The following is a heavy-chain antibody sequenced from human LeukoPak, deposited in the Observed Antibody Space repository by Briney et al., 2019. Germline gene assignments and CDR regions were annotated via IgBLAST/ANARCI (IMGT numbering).Heavy chain of an antibody. D-gene: IGHD3-9*01. CDR2: IYYSGST. CDR1: GGSISSYY. Sequence: SETLSLTCTVSGGSISSYYWSWIRQPPGKGLEWIGYIYYSGSTNYNPSLKSRVTISVDTSKNQFSLKLSSVTAADTAVYYCARVGIRYLDWGFDPWGQGTLVTVSS. J-gene: IGHJ5*02. CDR3: ARVGIRYLDWGFDP. V-gene: IGHV4-59*01.